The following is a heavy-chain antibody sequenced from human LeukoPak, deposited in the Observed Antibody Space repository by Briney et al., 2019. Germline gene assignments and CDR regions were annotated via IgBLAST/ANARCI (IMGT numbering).Heavy chain of an antibody. CDR2: ISGSGST. V-gene: IGHV4-59*11. D-gene: IGHD3-16*01. CDR1: GGSISSHY. Sequence: PSQTLSLTSTVSGGSISSHYWNWIRQSPEKGLEWIGDISGSGSTGDNPSLRSRVTISLDTSKNQFSLNLSSVTAADTAVYYCARGALRGFSAFFYMDVWGKGTTVTVSS. J-gene: IGHJ6*03. CDR3: ARGALRGFSAFFYMDV.